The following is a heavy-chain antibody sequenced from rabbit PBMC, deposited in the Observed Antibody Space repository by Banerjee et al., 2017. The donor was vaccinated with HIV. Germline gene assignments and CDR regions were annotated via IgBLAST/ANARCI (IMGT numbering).Heavy chain of an antibody. CDR3: ARDLFDASSGL. CDR1: GFDFSSYG. D-gene: IGHD5-1*01. Sequence: QEQLVESGGGLVQPRGSLTLSCKASGFDFSSYGVSWVRQAPGKGLEWIGYIDTGSGITYYANWAKGRFTITSNTNQNTVTLQMTSLTAADTATYFCARDLFDASSGLWGQGTLVTVS. V-gene: IGHV1S47*01. CDR2: IDTGSGIT. J-gene: IGHJ4*01.